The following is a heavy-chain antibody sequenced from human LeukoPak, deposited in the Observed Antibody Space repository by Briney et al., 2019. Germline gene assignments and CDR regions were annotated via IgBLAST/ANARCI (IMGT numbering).Heavy chain of an antibody. V-gene: IGHV4-59*01. D-gene: IGHD5-12*01. CDR2: IHYSGST. CDR3: ARGTKTGNTGYDWNY. J-gene: IGHJ4*02. Sequence: SETLSLTCSVSGASISSYYWSWMRRPPGRGLEWIGYIHYSGSTNYNPSLQSRVTISLDTSTKQFSLNLRSVTAADTGVYYCARGTKTGNTGYDWNYWGQGSLVTVS. CDR1: GASISSYY.